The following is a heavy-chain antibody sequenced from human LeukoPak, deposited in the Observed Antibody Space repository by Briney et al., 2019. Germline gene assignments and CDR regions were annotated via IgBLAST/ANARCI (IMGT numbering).Heavy chain of an antibody. CDR3: ARGKYSSSWYVLDY. D-gene: IGHD6-13*01. CDR2: MNPNSGNT. Sequence: ASVKVSCKASGYTFTSYDINWVRQATGQGLEWMGWMNPNSGNTGYAQKFQGRATMTRNTSISTAYMELSSLRSEDTAVYYCARGKYSSSWYVLDYWGQGTLVTVSS. V-gene: IGHV1-8*01. CDR1: GYTFTSYD. J-gene: IGHJ4*02.